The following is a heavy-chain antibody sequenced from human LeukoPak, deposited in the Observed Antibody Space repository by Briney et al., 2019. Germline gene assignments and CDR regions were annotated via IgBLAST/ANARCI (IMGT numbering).Heavy chain of an antibody. V-gene: IGHV3-21*01. Sequence: PGGSLRLSCAASGFTFSSYSMNWVRQAPGKGLEWVSSISSSSSYIYYADSVKGRFTISRDNAKNSLYLQMNSLSAEDTAVYYCARAKDYGDYPPDYWGQGTLVTVSS. CDR1: GFTFSSYS. J-gene: IGHJ4*02. CDR2: ISSSSSYI. CDR3: ARAKDYGDYPPDY. D-gene: IGHD4-17*01.